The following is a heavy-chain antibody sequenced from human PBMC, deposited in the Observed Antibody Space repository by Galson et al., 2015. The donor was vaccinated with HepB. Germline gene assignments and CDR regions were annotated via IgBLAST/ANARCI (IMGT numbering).Heavy chain of an antibody. J-gene: IGHJ5*02. CDR1: GYTFTSYG. CDR3: ARVSRTTVTIWTTDRKNWFDP. V-gene: IGHV1-18*04. Sequence: SVKVSCKASGYTFTSYGISWVRQAPGQGLEWMGWISAYNGNTNYAQKLQGRVTMTTDTSTSTAYMELRSLRSDDTAVYYCARVSRTTVTIWTTDRKNWFDPWGQGTLVAVSS. CDR2: ISAYNGNT. D-gene: IGHD4-17*01.